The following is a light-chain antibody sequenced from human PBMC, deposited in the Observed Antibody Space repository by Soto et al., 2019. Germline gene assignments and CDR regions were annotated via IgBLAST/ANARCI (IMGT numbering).Light chain of an antibody. CDR2: EVT. CDR1: SSDVGAYNY. V-gene: IGLV2-8*01. J-gene: IGLJ1*01. CDR3: SSYAGSNIFV. Sequence: QSVLTQPPSASGSPGQSVTISCTGASSDVGAYNYVSWYQQHPGKATKLMIYEVTKRPSGVPDRFSGSKSGNTASLTVSGLQADDEADYYCSSYAGSNIFVFGSGTKVTVL.